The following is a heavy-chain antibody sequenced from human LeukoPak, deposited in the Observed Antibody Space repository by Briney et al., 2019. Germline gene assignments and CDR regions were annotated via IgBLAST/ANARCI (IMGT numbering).Heavy chain of an antibody. CDR2: IRYDEGNK. V-gene: IGHV3-30*02. CDR3: ARARATMYYYFDY. D-gene: IGHD3-10*02. CDR1: GFSFSSYG. Sequence: QTGGSLRLSCAASGFSFSSYGMHWVRQAPGKGLEWVAFIRYDEGNKYYADSVKGRFTISRDNSKNTLYLQMNSLRAEDTAVYYCARARATMYYYFDYWGQGTLVTVSS. J-gene: IGHJ4*02.